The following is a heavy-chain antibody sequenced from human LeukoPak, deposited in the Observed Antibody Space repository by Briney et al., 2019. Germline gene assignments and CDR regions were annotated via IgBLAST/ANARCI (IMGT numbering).Heavy chain of an antibody. J-gene: IGHJ4*02. CDR1: GGSISSYY. D-gene: IGHD2-15*01. CDR3: ARARYCSGGSCYYNFDY. Sequence: SETLSLTCTVSGGSISSYYWSWIRQPPGKGLEWIGHIYYSGSTNYNPSLKSRVTISVDTSKNQFTLKLSSVTAADTAVYYCARARYCSGGSCYYNFDYWGQGTLVTVSS. CDR2: IYYSGST. V-gene: IGHV4-59*08.